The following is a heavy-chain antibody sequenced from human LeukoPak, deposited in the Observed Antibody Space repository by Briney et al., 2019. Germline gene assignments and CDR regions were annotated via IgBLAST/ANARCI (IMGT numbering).Heavy chain of an antibody. V-gene: IGHV3-53*01. J-gene: IGHJ4*02. D-gene: IGHD6-13*01. CDR3: AKARRGSSWSATFDY. CDR2: VYSGGQT. Sequence: GGSLRLSCAASGFTVNSKYMSWVRQAPGTGLEWVAVVYSGGQTYYADSVKGRFTISRDNSKNTLYLQMNSLRAEDTAVYYCAKARRGSSWSATFDYWGQGTLVTVSS. CDR1: GFTVNSKY.